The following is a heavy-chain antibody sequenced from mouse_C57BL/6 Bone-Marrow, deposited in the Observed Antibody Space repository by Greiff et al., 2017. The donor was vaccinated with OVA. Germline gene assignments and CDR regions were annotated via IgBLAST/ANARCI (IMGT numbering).Heavy chain of an antibody. CDR1: GFTFNTYA. V-gene: IGHV10-3*01. J-gene: IGHJ4*01. CDR2: IRSKSSNYAT. Sequence: EVQRVESGGGLVQPKGSLKLSCAASGFTFNTYAMHWVRQAPGKGLEWVARIRSKSSNYATYYADSVKDRFTISRDDSQSMLYLQMNNLKTEDTAMYYCVRDRGIYYGYDGYAMDYWGQGTSVTVSS. CDR3: VRDRGIYYGYDGYAMDY. D-gene: IGHD2-2*01.